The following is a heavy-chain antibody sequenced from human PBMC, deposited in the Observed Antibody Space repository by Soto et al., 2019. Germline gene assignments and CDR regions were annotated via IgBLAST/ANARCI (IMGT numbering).Heavy chain of an antibody. Sequence: GGSLRLSCAASGFTFSSYWMHWVRQAPGKGLVWVSRINSDGSSTSYADSVKGRFTISRDNAKNTLYLQMNSLRDEDTAVYYCARVARYCTNGVCYTGHFDYWGQGTLVTVSS. J-gene: IGHJ4*02. CDR3: ARVARYCTNGVCYTGHFDY. CDR2: INSDGSST. D-gene: IGHD2-8*01. V-gene: IGHV3-74*01. CDR1: GFTFSSYW.